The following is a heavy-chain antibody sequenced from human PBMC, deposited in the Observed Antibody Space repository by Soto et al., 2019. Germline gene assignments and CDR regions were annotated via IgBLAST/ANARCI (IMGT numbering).Heavy chain of an antibody. CDR3: ARLWAPAEVNLLDY. D-gene: IGHD2-21*01. CDR2: IYYSGST. Sequence: SETLSLTCTVSGGSFSSSSYYWGWIRQPPGKGLEWIGSIYYSGSTYYNPSLKSRVTISVDTSKNQFSLKLSSVTAADTAVYYCARLWAPAEVNLLDYWGQGTLVTVSS. CDR1: GGSFSSSSYY. J-gene: IGHJ4*02. V-gene: IGHV4-39*01.